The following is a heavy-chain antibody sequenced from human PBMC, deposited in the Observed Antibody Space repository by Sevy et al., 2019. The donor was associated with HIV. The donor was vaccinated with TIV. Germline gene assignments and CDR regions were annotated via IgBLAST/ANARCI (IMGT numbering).Heavy chain of an antibody. D-gene: IGHD3-22*01. CDR3: GKESRDSSGYYRGGIDN. Sequence: GGSLRLSCAASGVTFSNYGVHWVRQAPGKGLEWVAFISYDGNNKYYIDSVKGRLTISRNNSNNTVSLQMNSLRAADTAVYFCGKESRDSSGYYRGGIDNWGQGTLVTVSS. CDR2: ISYDGNNK. CDR1: GVTFSNYG. V-gene: IGHV3-30*18. J-gene: IGHJ4*02.